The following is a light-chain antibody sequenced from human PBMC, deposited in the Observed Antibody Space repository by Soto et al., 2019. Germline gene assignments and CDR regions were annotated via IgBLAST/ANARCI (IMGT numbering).Light chain of an antibody. CDR1: QSVSSN. CDR3: QQYNNWPPT. J-gene: IGKJ4*01. V-gene: IGKV3-15*01. CDR2: GAS. Sequence: EIVMTQSPATLSVSPGERVTLSCRASQSVSSNLAWYQQQPGQAPRLLIHGASTRATGIPARFRGSGSGTEFTLTISSLQSEDSAVYYCQQYNNWPPTFGGGTKVEIK.